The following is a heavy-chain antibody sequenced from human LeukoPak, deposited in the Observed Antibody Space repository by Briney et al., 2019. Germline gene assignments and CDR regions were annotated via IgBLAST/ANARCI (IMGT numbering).Heavy chain of an antibody. CDR3: AKDSSSSWFGGDSK. CDR2: ISYDGNNK. Sequence: GGSLRLSCAASGFTFSYYGLHWVRQAPGKGLEWVALISYDGNNKDYADSVKGRFTISRDNSKNTLYLQMNSLRAEDTAVCFCAKDSSSSWFGGDSKWGQGTLVTVSS. V-gene: IGHV3-30*18. J-gene: IGHJ4*02. D-gene: IGHD6-13*01. CDR1: GFTFSYYG.